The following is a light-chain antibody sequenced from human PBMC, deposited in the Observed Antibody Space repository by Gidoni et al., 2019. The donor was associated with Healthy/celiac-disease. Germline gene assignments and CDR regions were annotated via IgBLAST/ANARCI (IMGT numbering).Light chain of an antibody. CDR1: SPNIGSNT. V-gene: IGLV1-44*01. CDR3: GAWDDSLNGRV. J-gene: IGLJ3*02. CDR2: SDI. Sequence: QSVLPQPPSASRTPGQRVTISCSGTSPNIGSNTVNWYQQRPGTAPNLLIYSDIQRRSGVPDRCSGSKSCGKAALAISGLQSEEEADYYCGAWDDSLNGRVFGGGTKLTVL.